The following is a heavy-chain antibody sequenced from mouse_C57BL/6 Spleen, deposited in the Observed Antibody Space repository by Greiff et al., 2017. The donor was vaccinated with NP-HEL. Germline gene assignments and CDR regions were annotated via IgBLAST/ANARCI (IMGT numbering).Heavy chain of an antibody. CDR2: ISSGGSYT. CDR1: GFTFSSYG. D-gene: IGHD2-4*01. V-gene: IGHV5-6*01. J-gene: IGHJ1*03. CDR3: ARHETYYDYDRYFDV. Sequence: EVHLVESGGDLVKPGGSLKLSCAASGFTFSSYGMSWVRQTPDKRLEWVATISSGGSYTYYPDSVKGRFTISRDNAKNTLYLQMSSLKSDDTAMNYCARHETYYDYDRYFDVWGTGTTVTVSS.